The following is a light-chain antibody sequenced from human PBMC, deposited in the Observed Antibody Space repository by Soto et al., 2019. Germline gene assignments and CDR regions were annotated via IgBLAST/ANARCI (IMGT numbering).Light chain of an antibody. J-gene: IGKJ1*01. CDR2: KAS. V-gene: IGKV1-5*03. CDR1: QSISNW. Sequence: DIQMTQSPSTLSASVGDRVTITCRVSQSISNWLAWYQQKPGKAPKLLIYKASSLETGVPSRFSGSGSGTEFTLTISSLQPDDFATYYCQQYNSYSWTFGQGTKVEIK. CDR3: QQYNSYSWT.